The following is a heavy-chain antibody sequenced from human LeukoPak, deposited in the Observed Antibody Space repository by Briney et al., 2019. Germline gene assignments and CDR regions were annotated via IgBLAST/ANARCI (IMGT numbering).Heavy chain of an antibody. CDR2: IYYSGST. CDR1: GGSISSYY. CDR3: ARLQLRSYHYMDV. D-gene: IGHD5-18*01. V-gene: IGHV4-59*01. Sequence: PSETLSLTCTVSGGSISSYYWSWIRQPPGKGLEWIGYIYYSGSTNYNPSLKSRVTISVDTSKNQFSLKLSSVTAADTAVYYCARLQLRSYHYMDVWGKGTTVTVSS. J-gene: IGHJ6*03.